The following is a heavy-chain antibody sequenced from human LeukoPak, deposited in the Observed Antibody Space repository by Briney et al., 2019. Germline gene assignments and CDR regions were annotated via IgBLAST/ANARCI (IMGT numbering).Heavy chain of an antibody. D-gene: IGHD6-6*01. CDR2: IYYSGST. V-gene: IGHV4-59*01. CDR3: ARLSSGIAARRVVDY. J-gene: IGHJ4*02. CDR1: GGSISSYY. Sequence: SETLSLTCTVSGGSISSYYWSWIRQPPGKGLEWIGYIYYSGSTNYNPSLKSRVTISVDTSKNQFSLKLSSVTAADTAVYYCARLSSGIAARRVVDYWGQGTLVTVSS.